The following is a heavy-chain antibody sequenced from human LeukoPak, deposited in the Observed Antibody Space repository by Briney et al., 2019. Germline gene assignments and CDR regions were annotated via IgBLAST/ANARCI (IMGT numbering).Heavy chain of an antibody. D-gene: IGHD6-13*01. V-gene: IGHV3-30*02. Sequence: GGSLRLSCAASGFTFSSYWMNWVRQAPGKGLAWVAFIRYDGSNKYYTDSVKGRFTISRDNSKNTLYLQMNSLRAEDTAVYYCARGVRGSSWLSFDYWGQGTLVIVSS. CDR3: ARGVRGSSWLSFDY. J-gene: IGHJ4*02. CDR2: IRYDGSNK. CDR1: GFTFSSYW.